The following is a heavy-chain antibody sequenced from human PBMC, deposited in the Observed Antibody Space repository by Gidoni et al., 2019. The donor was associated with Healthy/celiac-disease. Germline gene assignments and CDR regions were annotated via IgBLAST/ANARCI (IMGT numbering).Heavy chain of an antibody. V-gene: IGHV3-23*01. CDR2: ISGSGGST. D-gene: IGHD3-22*01. J-gene: IGHJ4*02. Sequence: EVQLLESVGGLVQPGGSLRLSCSASGFTFSSYAMSWVRPAPGKGLAWVSAISGSGGSTYYAESVKGRFTISRDNSKNTLYLQMNSLRAEDTAVYYCAKGADSSGYYYGLNFDYWGQGTLVTVSS. CDR1: GFTFSSYA. CDR3: AKGADSSGYYYGLNFDY.